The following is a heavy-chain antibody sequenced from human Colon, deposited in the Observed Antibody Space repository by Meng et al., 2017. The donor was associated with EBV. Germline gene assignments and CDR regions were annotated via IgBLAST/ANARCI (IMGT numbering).Heavy chain of an antibody. J-gene: IGHJ1*01. V-gene: IGHV4-4*02. CDR1: GGSISRSDW. D-gene: IGHD3-10*01. Sequence: QVQLQESGPGLVKPSXXLSLTCAVSGGSISRSDWWRWGRRPPGKGLEWIGETSHSGSTDYSPSLKSRVTISLDKSKNQFSLKLTSVTAADTAVYHCLRGSGRSVWGQGTLVIVSA. CDR3: LRGSGRSV. CDR2: TSHSGST.